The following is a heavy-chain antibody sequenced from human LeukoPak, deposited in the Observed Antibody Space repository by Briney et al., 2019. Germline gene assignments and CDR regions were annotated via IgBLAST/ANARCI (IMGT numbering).Heavy chain of an antibody. J-gene: IGHJ4*02. CDR2: IGNAGDT. CDR3: ARAPYYYYDSGSGTRVTGNPDY. Sequence: GGSLRLSCAVSGFTFSDYDMHWVRQATGKGLEWVSAIGNAGDTYYADSVKGRFTISRDNAKNSLYLQMSSLRAEDTAVYYCARAPYYYYDSGSGTRVTGNPDYWGQGTLVTVSS. CDR1: GFTFSDYD. D-gene: IGHD3-10*01. V-gene: IGHV3-13*01.